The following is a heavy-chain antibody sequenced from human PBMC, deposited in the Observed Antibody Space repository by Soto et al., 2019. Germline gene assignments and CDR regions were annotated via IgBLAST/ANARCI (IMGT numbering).Heavy chain of an antibody. J-gene: IGHJ6*03. CDR1: GGSISRYY. CDR2: IYYSGST. Sequence: QVQLQESGPGLVKPSETLSLTCTVSGGSISRYYWSWIRQPPGKGLEWIGYIYYSGSTNYNPSLTSRVTISVDTSKKQFSLKLSSVTAADTAVYYCARSLRQYYYYYYMDVWGKGPRSPSP. CDR3: ARSLRQYYYYYYMDV. V-gene: IGHV4-59*01. D-gene: IGHD3-16*02.